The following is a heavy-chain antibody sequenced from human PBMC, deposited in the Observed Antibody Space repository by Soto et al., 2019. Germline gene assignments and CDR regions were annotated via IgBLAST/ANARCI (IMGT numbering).Heavy chain of an antibody. D-gene: IGHD2-21*02. CDR3: ARQRTSVVTQAYFDS. J-gene: IGHJ4*02. CDR2: IYSSGSP. V-gene: IGHV4-39*01. CDR1: GDAINNRSVN. Sequence: SETLSLACSVTGDAINNRSVNWGWIFQPPGKELEWIGNIYSSGSPHNNPSLKSRVSMSVDTSKNQFPLNLRSVTAADTALYYCARQRTSVVTQAYFDSWGQGSLVT.